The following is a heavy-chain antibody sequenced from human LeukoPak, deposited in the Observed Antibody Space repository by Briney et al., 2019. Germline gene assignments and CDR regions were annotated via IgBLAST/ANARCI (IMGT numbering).Heavy chain of an antibody. Sequence: QPGGSLRLSCAASGFTFSSYAMSWVRQAPGKGLEWVSAISGSGGSTYYADSVKGRFTISRDNSKNMLYLQMNSLRAEDTAVYYCAKSKGCSGGRCYELAFDYWGQGTLVTVSS. D-gene: IGHD2-15*01. CDR2: ISGSGGST. J-gene: IGHJ4*02. V-gene: IGHV3-23*01. CDR3: AKSKGCSGGRCYELAFDY. CDR1: GFTFSSYA.